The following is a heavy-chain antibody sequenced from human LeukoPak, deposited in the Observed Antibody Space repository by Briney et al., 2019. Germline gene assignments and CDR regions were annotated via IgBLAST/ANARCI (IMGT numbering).Heavy chain of an antibody. V-gene: IGHV3-30*04. Sequence: GRSLRLSCAASGFTFSSYAMHWVRQAPGKELEWVAVISYDGSNKYYADSVKGRFTISRDNSKSTLYLQMNSLRAEDTAVYYCARVGVRSGSYYYFDYWGQGTLVTVSS. CDR2: ISYDGSNK. J-gene: IGHJ4*02. CDR3: ARVGVRSGSYYYFDY. D-gene: IGHD1-26*01. CDR1: GFTFSSYA.